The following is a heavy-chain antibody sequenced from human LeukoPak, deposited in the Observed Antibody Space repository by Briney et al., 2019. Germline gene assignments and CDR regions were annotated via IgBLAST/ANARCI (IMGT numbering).Heavy chain of an antibody. J-gene: IGHJ4*02. V-gene: IGHV1-46*02. CDR2: INPSGGST. Sequence: ASVKVSCKASGYTFNNYYMHWVRQAPGQGLEWMGIINPSGGSTSYAQKFQGRVTMTRDTSTSTVYMELSSLRSEDKAVYYCARGLGIAAADDYWGQGTLVTVSS. D-gene: IGHD6-13*01. CDR3: ARGLGIAAADDY. CDR1: GYTFNNYY.